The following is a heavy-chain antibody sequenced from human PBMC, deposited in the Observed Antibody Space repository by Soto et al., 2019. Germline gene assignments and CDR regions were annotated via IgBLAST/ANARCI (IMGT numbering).Heavy chain of an antibody. Sequence: ASVKVSCKASGGTFSSYAISWVRQAPGQGLEWMGGIIPIFGTANYAQKFQGRVTITADESTSTAYMELSSLRSEDTAVYYCARDRDSGSSFFDYWGQGTLVTVSS. V-gene: IGHV1-69*13. D-gene: IGHD1-26*01. J-gene: IGHJ4*02. CDR2: IIPIFGTA. CDR1: GGTFSSYA. CDR3: ARDRDSGSSFFDY.